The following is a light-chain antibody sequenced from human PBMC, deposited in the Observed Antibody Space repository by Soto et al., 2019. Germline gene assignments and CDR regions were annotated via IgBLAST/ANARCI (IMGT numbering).Light chain of an antibody. CDR3: QTWGTGIQV. J-gene: IGLJ1*01. CDR2: LTSDGSH. CDR1: SGHSSYA. Sequence: QLVLTQSPSASASLGASVKLTCTLSSGHSSYAIAWHQQQPEKGPRYLMKLTSDGSHSKGDGIPDRFSGSSSGAERYLTISSLQSEDEADYYCQTWGTGIQVFGTGTKLTGL. V-gene: IGLV4-69*01.